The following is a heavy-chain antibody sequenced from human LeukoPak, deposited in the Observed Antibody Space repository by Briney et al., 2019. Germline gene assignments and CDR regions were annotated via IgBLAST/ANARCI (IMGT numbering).Heavy chain of an antibody. V-gene: IGHV3-13*01. Sequence: GGSLRLSCAASGFTFSLYDMHWVRQATEKSLEWVSGIGTVGDTYYADSVKGRFTISRDNSKNTLYLQMNSLRAEDTAVYYCVKDRGLLWFGESHWFDPWGQGTLVTVSS. CDR2: IGTVGDT. D-gene: IGHD3-10*01. CDR1: GFTFSLYD. J-gene: IGHJ5*02. CDR3: VKDRGLLWFGESHWFDP.